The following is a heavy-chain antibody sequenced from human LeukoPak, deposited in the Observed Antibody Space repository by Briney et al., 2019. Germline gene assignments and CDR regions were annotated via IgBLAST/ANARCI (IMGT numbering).Heavy chain of an antibody. V-gene: IGHV3-11*04. Sequence: LSLTCTVSGGSISSSSYYWGWIRQPPGKGLEWVSYISSSGSTIYYADSVKGRFTISRDNAKNSLYLQMNSLRAEDTAVYYCARFRGIAARCDYWGQGTLVTVSS. J-gene: IGHJ4*02. D-gene: IGHD6-6*01. CDR3: ARFRGIAARCDY. CDR1: GGSISSSSYY. CDR2: ISSSGSTI.